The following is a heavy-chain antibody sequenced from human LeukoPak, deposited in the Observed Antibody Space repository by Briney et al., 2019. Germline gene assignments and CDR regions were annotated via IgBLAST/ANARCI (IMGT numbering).Heavy chain of an antibody. CDR3: ARLRYYYGSGSGGGWFDP. Sequence: SETLSLTCTVSGGSISSSYWSWIRQPPGKGLEWIGYIYYSGSTNYNPSLKSRVTISVDTSKNQFSLKLSSVTAADTAVYYCARLRYYYGSGSGGGWFDPWGQGTLVTVSS. D-gene: IGHD3-10*01. J-gene: IGHJ5*02. CDR1: GGSISSSY. CDR2: IYYSGST. V-gene: IGHV4-59*01.